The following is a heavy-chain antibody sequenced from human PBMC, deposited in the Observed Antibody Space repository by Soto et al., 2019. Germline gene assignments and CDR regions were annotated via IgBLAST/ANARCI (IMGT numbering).Heavy chain of an antibody. CDR1: GGSISSYY. J-gene: IGHJ3*02. V-gene: IGHV4-59*01. CDR3: AREIANDGAFDI. Sequence: QVQLQESGPGLVKPSETLSLTCTVSGGSISSYYWSWIRQPPGKGLEWIGYIYYSGSTNYNPSLKSRVTVSVDTSKHLFCLKVSSVTAADTAVYYCAREIANDGAFDIWGQGTMVTVSS. CDR2: IYYSGST. D-gene: IGHD1-1*01.